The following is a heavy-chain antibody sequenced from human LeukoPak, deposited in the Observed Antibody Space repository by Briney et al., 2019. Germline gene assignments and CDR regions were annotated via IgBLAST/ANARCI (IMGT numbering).Heavy chain of an antibody. CDR3: ARDQRAFVDYYDSSGYYY. CDR1: GYTFTSYG. D-gene: IGHD3-22*01. V-gene: IGHV1-18*01. CDR2: ISAYNGNT. J-gene: IGHJ4*02. Sequence: ASVKLSCKASGYTFTSYGISWVRQAPGQGLEWMGWISAYNGNTNYAQKLQGRVTMTTDTSTSTAYMELRSLRSDDTAVYYCARDQRAFVDYYDSSGYYYWGQGTLVTVSS.